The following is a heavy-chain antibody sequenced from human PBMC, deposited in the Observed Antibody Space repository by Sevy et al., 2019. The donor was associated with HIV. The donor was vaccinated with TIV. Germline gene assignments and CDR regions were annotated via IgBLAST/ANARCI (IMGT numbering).Heavy chain of an antibody. CDR2: IKADNGNI. Sequence: ASVKGSCKASGYSFTNYAIHWVRQAPGQGLEWMGWIKADNGNIKYSQRFQGRLTITRDTSATTAYMELSSLRSEDTALYFCARGKGGIFGVVVGQFDSWGQGTLVTVSS. CDR3: ARGKGGIFGVVVGQFDS. J-gene: IGHJ4*02. V-gene: IGHV1-3*01. D-gene: IGHD3-3*01. CDR1: GYSFTNYA.